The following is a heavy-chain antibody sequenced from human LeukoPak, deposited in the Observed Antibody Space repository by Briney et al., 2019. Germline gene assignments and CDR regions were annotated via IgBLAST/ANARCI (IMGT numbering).Heavy chain of an antibody. CDR1: GGSISSYY. Sequence: SETLSLTCTVSGGSISSYYWSWIRQPPGKGLEWTGYIYHSGSTNYNPSLKSRVTISVDTSKNQFSLKLSSVTAADTAVYYCARGQRLFDYWGQGTLVTVSS. D-gene: IGHD2-2*01. J-gene: IGHJ4*02. V-gene: IGHV4-59*01. CDR3: ARGQRLFDY. CDR2: IYHSGST.